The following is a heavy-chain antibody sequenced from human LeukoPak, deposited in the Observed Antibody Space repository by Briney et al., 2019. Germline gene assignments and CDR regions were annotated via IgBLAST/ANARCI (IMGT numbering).Heavy chain of an antibody. D-gene: IGHD2-15*01. CDR2: INHSGST. V-gene: IGHV4-34*01. CDR3: ASSCSGGSCSTPARLDY. J-gene: IGHJ4*02. Sequence: SETLSLTCAVYGGSFSGYYWSWIRRPPGKGLERIGEINHSGSTNYNPSLKSRVTISVDTSKNQFSLKLSSVTAADTAVYYCASSCSGGSCSTPARLDYWGQGTLVTVSS. CDR1: GGSFSGYY.